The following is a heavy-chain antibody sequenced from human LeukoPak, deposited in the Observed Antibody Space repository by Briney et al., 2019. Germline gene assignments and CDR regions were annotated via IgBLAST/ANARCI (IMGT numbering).Heavy chain of an antibody. J-gene: IGHJ4*02. Sequence: SETLSLTCTVSGGSISSGSYYWSWIRQPAGKGLEWIGRIYTSGSTNYNPSLKSRVTISVDTSKNQFSLKLSSVTAADTAVYYCARFSVETTAAYYFDYWGQGTLVTVSS. D-gene: IGHD4-17*01. CDR1: GGSISSGSYY. CDR2: IYTSGST. CDR3: ARFSVETTAAYYFDY. V-gene: IGHV4-61*02.